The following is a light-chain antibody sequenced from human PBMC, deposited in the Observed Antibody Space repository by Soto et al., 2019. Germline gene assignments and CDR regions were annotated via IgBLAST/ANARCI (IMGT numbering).Light chain of an antibody. CDR3: MHSIDWPTWT. J-gene: IGKJ1*01. Sequence: VLTQSPLSXSVTLGQPASISCRSSRSLVYSDGNTYLHWFHQRPGQSPRRLIDNVSNRNSGVPDRFTGSGSGTDFTLKISRVEAEDVGMYYCMHSIDWPTWTFRQGTKVDIK. CDR2: NVS. V-gene: IGKV2-30*01. CDR1: RSLVYSDGNTY.